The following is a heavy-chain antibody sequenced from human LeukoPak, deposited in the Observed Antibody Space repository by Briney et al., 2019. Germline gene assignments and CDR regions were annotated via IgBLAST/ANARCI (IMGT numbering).Heavy chain of an antibody. J-gene: IGHJ3*02. Sequence: ASVKVSCKASGYTFTSYAMHWVRQAPGQRLEWMGWINAGNGNTKYSQKFQGRVTITRDTSANTAYMEPSGLRSEDTAVYYCARDAEYYGSGSRDAFDIWGQGTMVTVSS. D-gene: IGHD3-10*01. CDR2: INAGNGNT. V-gene: IGHV1-3*01. CDR1: GYTFTSYA. CDR3: ARDAEYYGSGSRDAFDI.